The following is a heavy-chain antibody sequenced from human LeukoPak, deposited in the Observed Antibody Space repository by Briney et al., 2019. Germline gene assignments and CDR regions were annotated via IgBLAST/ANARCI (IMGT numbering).Heavy chain of an antibody. CDR1: GFTFSSYG. V-gene: IGHV3-30*18. J-gene: IGHJ4*02. D-gene: IGHD3-9*01. CDR3: AKDLAAYYDILTGYYDAGFDY. Sequence: GRSLRLSCAASGFTFSSYGMHWVRQAPGKGLERVAVISYDGSNKYYADSVKGRFTISRDNSKNTLYLQMNSLRAEDTAVYYCAKDLAAYYDILTGYYDAGFDYWGQGTLVTVSS. CDR2: ISYDGSNK.